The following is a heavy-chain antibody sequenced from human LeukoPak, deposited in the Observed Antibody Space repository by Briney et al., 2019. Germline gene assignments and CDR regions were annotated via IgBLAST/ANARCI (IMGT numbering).Heavy chain of an antibody. J-gene: IGHJ3*02. CDR2: IYYSGNT. CDR3: ARGDHLTMCGSCYSAAFDI. CDR1: GDSISSSNSY. D-gene: IGHD2-15*01. Sequence: SETLSLTCTVSGDSISSSNSYWGWIRQPPGKGLEWIGSIYYSGNTYYNASLKSRVTISVDTSKNQFSLKLRSVTAADTAVYYCARGDHLTMCGSCYSAAFDIWGQGTMVTVSS. V-gene: IGHV4-39*01.